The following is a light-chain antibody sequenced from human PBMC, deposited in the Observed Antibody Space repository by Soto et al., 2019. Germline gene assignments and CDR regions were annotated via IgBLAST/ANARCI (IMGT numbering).Light chain of an antibody. J-gene: IGKJ1*01. CDR2: DAS. CDR1: QRVGSS. Sequence: EIVLTQSPATLSLSPGERATLSCRASQRVGSSLAWHQQKPGQAPRLLIYDASNRATGLPAMFSGSGSGTDFTLTISSLAPEDFAVYYCQLRGTWWTFGQGTKVEIK. CDR3: QLRGTWWT. V-gene: IGKV3-11*01.